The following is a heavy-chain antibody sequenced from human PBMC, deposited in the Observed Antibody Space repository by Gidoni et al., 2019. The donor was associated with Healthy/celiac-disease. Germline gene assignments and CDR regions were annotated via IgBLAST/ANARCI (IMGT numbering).Heavy chain of an antibody. CDR2: IYYSGST. CDR3: ARHYCGGDCYSIWYFDL. J-gene: IGHJ2*01. Sequence: QLQLQESGPGLVKPSETLSLTCTVSGGSISSSSYYWGWIRQPPGKGLEWIGSIYYSGSTYYNPSLKSRVTIPVDTSKNQFSLKLSSVTAADTAVYYCARHYCGGDCYSIWYFDLWGRGTLVTVSS. V-gene: IGHV4-39*01. D-gene: IGHD2-21*02. CDR1: GGSISSSSYY.